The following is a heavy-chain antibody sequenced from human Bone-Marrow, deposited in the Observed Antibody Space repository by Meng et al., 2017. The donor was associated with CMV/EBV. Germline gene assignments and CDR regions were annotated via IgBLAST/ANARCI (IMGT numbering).Heavy chain of an antibody. CDR3: ARGDTIFGVVINLGYYYGMDV. V-gene: IGHV3-7*03. CDR2: IKPDGSER. J-gene: IGHJ6*02. CDR1: GFKFGYYL. D-gene: IGHD3-3*01. Sequence: GESLKISCVSSGFKFGYYLMTWVRQAPGKGLEWVANIKPDGSERYHVDSVKGRFTISRDNAKNSLYLQMNNLRAEDTAVYYCARGDTIFGVVINLGYYYGMDVWGQGTTVTVSS.